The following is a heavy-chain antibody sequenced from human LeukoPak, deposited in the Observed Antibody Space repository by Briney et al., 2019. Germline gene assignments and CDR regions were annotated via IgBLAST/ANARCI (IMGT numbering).Heavy chain of an antibody. Sequence: GGSLRLSCVASGFTSSNYAMSWVRRGPGKGLEWVSAISGNGDSTNSADSVKGRFTISRDNSRNTLYLQMNSLRADDTAVYYCAKDQGGGRSITIVGDTRGDFDCWGQGTLVAVSS. J-gene: IGHJ4*02. V-gene: IGHV3-23*01. CDR1: GFTSSNYA. CDR2: ISGNGDST. CDR3: AKDQGGGRSITIVGDTRGDFDC. D-gene: IGHD1-26*01.